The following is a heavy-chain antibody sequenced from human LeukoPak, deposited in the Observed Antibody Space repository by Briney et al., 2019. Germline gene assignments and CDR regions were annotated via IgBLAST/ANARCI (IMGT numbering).Heavy chain of an antibody. V-gene: IGHV4-59*08. CDR2: IHYSGTT. D-gene: IGHD3-10*01. CDR1: SGSISSYY. Sequence: PSETLSLTCTVSSGSISSYYWSWIRQPPGMGLEWIAYIHYSGTTNYNPSLKSRVTISVDTSKNQFSLKLSSVTAADTAVYYCVSFRFGRNWFDPCGQGTWSPSPQ. CDR3: VSFRFGRNWFDP. J-gene: IGHJ5*02.